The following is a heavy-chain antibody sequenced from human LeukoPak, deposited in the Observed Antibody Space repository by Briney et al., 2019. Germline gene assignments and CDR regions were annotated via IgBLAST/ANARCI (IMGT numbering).Heavy chain of an antibody. CDR1: GYTFTGYY. J-gene: IGHJ6*03. CDR2: INPSSGGT. CDR3: ATSYSSSRGYYYYYMDV. V-gene: IGHV1-2*02. D-gene: IGHD6-6*01. Sequence: ASVKVSCKASGYTFTGYYMLWVRQAPGQGLEWMGWINPSSGGTNYAQKFQGRVTMTRDTSISTAYMELSRLRSDDTAVYYCATSYSSSRGYYYYYMDVWGKGTTVTVSS.